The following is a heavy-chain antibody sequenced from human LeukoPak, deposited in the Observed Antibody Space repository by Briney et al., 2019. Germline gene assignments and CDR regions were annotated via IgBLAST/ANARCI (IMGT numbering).Heavy chain of an antibody. CDR3: ATDRYYYDSSASSRAFDI. CDR2: IYYSRST. V-gene: IGHV4-61*01. D-gene: IGHD3-22*01. J-gene: IGHJ3*02. CDR1: GGSVSSGSYY. Sequence: SETLSLTSTDYGGSVSSGSYYWRWIRQPPGKGLEWIGYIYYSRSTNYNHSLKSLVTISVDTSKSQFSLKLSSVTAADTAVYYCATDRYYYDSSASSRAFDIWGQGTMVTVSS.